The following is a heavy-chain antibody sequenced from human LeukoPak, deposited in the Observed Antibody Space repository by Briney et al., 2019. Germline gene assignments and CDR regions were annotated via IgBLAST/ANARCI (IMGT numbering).Heavy chain of an antibody. Sequence: SETLSLTCTVSGGSISSGSYYWSWIRQPAGKGLEWIGRIYTSGSTNYNPSLKSRVTISVDTSKNQFSLKLSSVTAADTAVYYCARADYGGNYGYWGQGTLVTVSS. D-gene: IGHD4/OR15-4a*01. V-gene: IGHV4-61*02. CDR3: ARADYGGNYGY. J-gene: IGHJ4*02. CDR1: GGSISSGSYY. CDR2: IYTSGST.